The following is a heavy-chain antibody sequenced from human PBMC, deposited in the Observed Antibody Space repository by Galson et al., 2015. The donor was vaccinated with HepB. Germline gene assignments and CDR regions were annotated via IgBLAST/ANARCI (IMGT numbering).Heavy chain of an antibody. Sequence: SLRLSCAASGFTFSSYWMHWVRQAPGKGLVWVSRINSDGSSTSYADSVKGRFTISRDNAKNTLYLQMNSLRAEDTAVYYCARDGGHGGNPHWYFDLWGRGTLVTVSS. CDR3: ARDGGHGGNPHWYFDL. CDR1: GFTFSSYW. D-gene: IGHD4-23*01. CDR2: INSDGSST. J-gene: IGHJ2*01. V-gene: IGHV3-74*01.